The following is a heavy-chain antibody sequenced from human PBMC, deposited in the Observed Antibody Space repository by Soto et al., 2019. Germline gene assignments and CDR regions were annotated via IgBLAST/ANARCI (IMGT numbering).Heavy chain of an antibody. Sequence: PSETLSLTCTASGGSISTENYYWRWVRQHPGKGLEWIGYIYYSGSTYYNPSLKSRVTISVDTSKNQFSLKLSSVTAADTAVYYCARHWRFGELLRPNWFDPWGQGTLVTVSS. CDR2: IYYSGST. J-gene: IGHJ5*02. V-gene: IGHV4-39*01. CDR3: ARHWRFGELLRPNWFDP. CDR1: GGSISTENYY. D-gene: IGHD3-10*01.